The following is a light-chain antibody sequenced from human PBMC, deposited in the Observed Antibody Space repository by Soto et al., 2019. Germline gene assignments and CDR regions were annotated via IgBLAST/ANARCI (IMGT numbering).Light chain of an antibody. CDR2: STN. J-gene: IGLJ1*01. Sequence: QSVLTQPPSVSGTPGQRVTISCSGSSSDVGTNTVNWYQQVTGTAPKLLIYSTNQRPSGVPARFSGSKSDTSGSLAISGLQSEDEADYYCAAWDDGLNGYVFGTGTQLTVL. CDR3: AAWDDGLNGYV. V-gene: IGLV1-44*01. CDR1: SSDVGTNT.